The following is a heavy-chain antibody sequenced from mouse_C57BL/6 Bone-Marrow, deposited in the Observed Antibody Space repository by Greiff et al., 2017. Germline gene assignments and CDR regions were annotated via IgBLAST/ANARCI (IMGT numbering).Heavy chain of an antibody. CDR3: ARTSLGFAV. Sequence: VQLQQSGAELARPGASVKLSCKASGYTFTSYGISWVKQRTGQGLEWIGVIYPRSGNTYYNEKFKGKATLTADKSSSTAYMELLSLTSADSAVYVCARTSLGFAVWGTGTTVTVSS. D-gene: IGHD4-1*01. V-gene: IGHV1-81*01. CDR2: IYPRSGNT. J-gene: IGHJ1*03. CDR1: GYTFTSYG.